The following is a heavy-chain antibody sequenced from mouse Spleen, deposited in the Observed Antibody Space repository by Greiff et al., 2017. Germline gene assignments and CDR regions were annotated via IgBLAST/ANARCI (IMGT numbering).Heavy chain of an antibody. J-gene: IGHJ3*01. CDR3: ARSGLRRSFAY. Sequence: VQLQQPGAELVKPGASVKLSCKASGYTFTSYWMHWVKQRPGQGLVWIGMIHPNSGSTNYNEKFKSKATLTVDKSSSTAYMQLSSLTSEDSAVYYCARSGLRRSFAYWGQGTLVTVSA. V-gene: IGHV1-64*01. CDR1: GYTFTSYW. CDR2: IHPNSGST. D-gene: IGHD2-4*01.